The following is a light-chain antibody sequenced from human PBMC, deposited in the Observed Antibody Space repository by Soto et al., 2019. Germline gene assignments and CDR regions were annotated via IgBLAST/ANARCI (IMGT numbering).Light chain of an antibody. CDR2: ATS. Sequence: EIVMTQSPATLSVSPGERATLSCRASQSVRSNLAWYQQKPGQAPRLLIYATSTRATGIPARFSGSGSGTEFTPLIFSLQSEDFAVYYCQQYSNWPPMYTFGQGTKLEIK. CDR3: QQYSNWPPMYT. CDR1: QSVRSN. J-gene: IGKJ2*01. V-gene: IGKV3-15*01.